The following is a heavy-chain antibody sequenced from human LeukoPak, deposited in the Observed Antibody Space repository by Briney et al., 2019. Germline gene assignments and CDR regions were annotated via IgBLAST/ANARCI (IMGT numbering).Heavy chain of an antibody. CDR3: ARGRAGNYYNHNDY. Sequence: GGSLRLSCAASGFTISGYWMHWVRQAPGKGLVWVSRISGDGSITAYADSVKGRFTTSRDNAKNTLYLQMNSLRAEDTAVYYCARGRAGNYYNHNDYWGQGTLVTVSS. V-gene: IGHV3-74*01. CDR2: ISGDGSIT. CDR1: GFTISGYW. J-gene: IGHJ4*01. D-gene: IGHD3-10*01.